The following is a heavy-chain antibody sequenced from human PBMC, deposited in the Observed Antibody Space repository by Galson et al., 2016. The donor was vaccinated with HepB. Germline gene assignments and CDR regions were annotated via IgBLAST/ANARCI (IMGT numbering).Heavy chain of an antibody. Sequence: SETLSLTCSVSGGSVTSDICYWSWIRWSPGKGLEWIGYIYYTGSTNYNPSFSSRVTISVDTSKNQFSLRLTSVTAADTAVYYCAREMGGAAAGHNWFDPWGQGTLVTVSS. D-gene: IGHD6-13*01. CDR2: IYYTGST. J-gene: IGHJ5*02. V-gene: IGHV4-61*01. CDR1: GGSVTSDICY. CDR3: AREMGGAAAGHNWFDP.